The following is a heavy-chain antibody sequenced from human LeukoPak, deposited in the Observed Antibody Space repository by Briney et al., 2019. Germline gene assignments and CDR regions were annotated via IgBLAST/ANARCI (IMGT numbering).Heavy chain of an antibody. CDR3: ARIRGGNTYGFDY. CDR2: IDWDDEK. V-gene: IGHV2-70*04. J-gene: IGHJ4*02. D-gene: IGHD5-18*01. CDR1: GFSLSTTGMR. Sequence: SGPTLVNPTHTLTLTCTFSGFSLSTTGMRVTWIRQPPGKALEWLARIDWDDEKFYSTSLSTRLTISKDTSKNQVVLTMTNMDPVDTATYYCARIRGGNTYGFDYWGQGTLVTVSS.